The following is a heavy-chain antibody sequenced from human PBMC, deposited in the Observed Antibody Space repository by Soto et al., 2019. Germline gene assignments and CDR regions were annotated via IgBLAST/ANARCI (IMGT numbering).Heavy chain of an antibody. Sequence: SGPTLVKPTQTLTLTCTFSGFSLSTSGVGVGWIRQPPGKALEWLALIYWDDDKRYSPSLKSRLTITKDTSKNQVVLTMTNMDPVDTATYYCAHFLTYCSSTSCYASDAFDIWGQGTMVTVSS. J-gene: IGHJ3*02. CDR3: AHFLTYCSSTSCYASDAFDI. D-gene: IGHD2-2*01. CDR1: GFSLSTSGVG. CDR2: IYWDDDK. V-gene: IGHV2-5*02.